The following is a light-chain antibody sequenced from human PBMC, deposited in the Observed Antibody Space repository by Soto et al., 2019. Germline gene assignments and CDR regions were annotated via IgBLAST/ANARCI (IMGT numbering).Light chain of an antibody. CDR3: QQYGSLSWK. V-gene: IGKV3-20*01. Sequence: ETVFGQSTRTLSLYRGERATLSCRASQNVDSNYLAWYQQKPGQAPRIIIFGASGRATGIPDRFSGSGSGTDFTLTISRLEPEDFAVYYCQQYGSLSWKFGQGTKGAIK. CDR2: GAS. CDR1: QNVDSNY. J-gene: IGKJ1*01.